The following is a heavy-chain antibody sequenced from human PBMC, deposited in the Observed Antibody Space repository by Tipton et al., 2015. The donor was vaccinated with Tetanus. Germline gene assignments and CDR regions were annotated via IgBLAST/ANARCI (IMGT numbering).Heavy chain of an antibody. V-gene: IGHV3-33*01. CDR2: SWYGGTDK. J-gene: IGHJ4*02. CDR1: GFIFSSYG. D-gene: IGHD2-15*01. Sequence: SGFIFSSYGIHWVRQAPGKGLEWVAVSWYGGTDKYYADSVKGRFTISRDNSKNTLYLQMNSLRAEDTAVYYCAREAECSGGSCFSGDFDNWGQGTQVTVSS. CDR3: AREAECSGGSCFSGDFDN.